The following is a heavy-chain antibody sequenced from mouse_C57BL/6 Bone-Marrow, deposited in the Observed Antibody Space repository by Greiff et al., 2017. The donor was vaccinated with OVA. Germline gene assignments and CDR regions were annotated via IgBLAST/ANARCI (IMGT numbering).Heavy chain of an antibody. Sequence: QVQLKESGAELVRPGASVTLSCKASGYTFTDYEMHWVKQTPVHGLEWIGAIDPETGGTAYNQKFKGKAILTADKSSSTAYMELRSLTSEDSAVYYCTREEGLRGMDYWGQGTSVTGSS. CDR2: IDPETGGT. D-gene: IGHD1-1*01. V-gene: IGHV1-15*01. CDR1: GYTFTDYE. CDR3: TREEGLRGMDY. J-gene: IGHJ4*01.